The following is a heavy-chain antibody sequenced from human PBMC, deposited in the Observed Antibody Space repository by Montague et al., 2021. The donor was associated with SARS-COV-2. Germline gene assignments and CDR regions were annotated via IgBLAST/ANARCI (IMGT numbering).Heavy chain of an antibody. J-gene: IGHJ4*02. Sequence: CAISGDSVAVDRPTRNWVKQSPSIDFGRLVGRYYRSKWYNDYAVSVKSRITINPDTSKNQISLQLNSVTPEDTAVYYCARTSASSDYWGQGTLVTVSS. CDR2: RYYRSKWYN. D-gene: IGHD1-26*01. CDR1: GDSVAVDRPT. V-gene: IGHV6-1*01. CDR3: ARTSASSDY.